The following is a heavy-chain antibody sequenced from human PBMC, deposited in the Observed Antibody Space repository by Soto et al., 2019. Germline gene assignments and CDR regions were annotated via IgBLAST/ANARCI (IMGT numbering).Heavy chain of an antibody. CDR1: GFTFSSYA. D-gene: IGHD4-17*01. CDR2: ISGSGGST. Sequence: AGGSLRLSCAASGFTFSSYAMSWVRQAPGKGLEWVSAISGSGGSTYYADSVKGRFTISRDNSKNTLYLQMNSLRAEDTAVYYCAKLTTVTTCCYFDYWGQGTLVTVSS. J-gene: IGHJ4*02. CDR3: AKLTTVTTCCYFDY. V-gene: IGHV3-23*01.